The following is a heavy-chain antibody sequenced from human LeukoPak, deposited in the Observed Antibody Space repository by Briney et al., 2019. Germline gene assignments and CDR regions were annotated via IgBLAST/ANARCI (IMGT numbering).Heavy chain of an antibody. CDR2: ISPDGSTT. CDR3: AREINKWFDP. CDR1: GFTFSSHW. J-gene: IGHJ5*02. Sequence: GGSLRLSCAASGFTFSSHWMHWVRQAPGKGLVWVSRISPDGSTTKNADSVKGRFTISGDNARSTLFLQLNSLRAEDTAVYYCAREINKWFDPWGQGTLVTVSS. V-gene: IGHV3-74*03.